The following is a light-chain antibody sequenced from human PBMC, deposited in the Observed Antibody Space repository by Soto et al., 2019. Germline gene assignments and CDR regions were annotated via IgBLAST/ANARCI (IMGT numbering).Light chain of an antibody. Sequence: EIVMTQSPATLSVSPGERATLSCSASQSVSSNLAWYQQKPGQAPRLLLYGASTRATGIPARFSGSRSGTEFTLTISSLQSEDFAVYYCQQYNNWPRTFGQGTKVEVK. CDR1: QSVSSN. J-gene: IGKJ1*01. CDR2: GAS. CDR3: QQYNNWPRT. V-gene: IGKV3-15*01.